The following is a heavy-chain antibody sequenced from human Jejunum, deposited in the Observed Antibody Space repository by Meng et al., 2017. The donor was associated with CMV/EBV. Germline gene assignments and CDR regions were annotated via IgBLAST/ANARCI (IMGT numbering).Heavy chain of an antibody. CDR3: AKDTGGTGWYHYFDS. CDR2: ISWNSGRI. V-gene: IGHV3-9*01. J-gene: IGHJ4*02. D-gene: IGHD6-19*01. Sequence: GFRFDEYARHGVREGPGKGLEWVWDISWNSGRIGYADSVKGRFTISRDNAKNSLYLQMNSLRAEDTALYYCAKDTGGTGWYHYFDSWGQGTLVTVSS. CDR1: GFRFDEYA.